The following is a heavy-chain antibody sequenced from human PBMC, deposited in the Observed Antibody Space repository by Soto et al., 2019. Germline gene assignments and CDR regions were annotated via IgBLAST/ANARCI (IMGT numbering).Heavy chain of an antibody. CDR2: INHSGST. V-gene: IGHV4-34*01. D-gene: IGHD3-10*01. CDR1: GGSFSGYY. Sequence: QVQLQQWGAGLLKPSETLSLTCAVYGGSFSGYYWSWIRQPPGKGLEWIGEINHSGSTNYNPSLKSRVTISVDTSKNQFSLKLSSVTAADTAVYYCARGLTMVLGVITSNWFDPWGQGTLVTVSS. J-gene: IGHJ5*02. CDR3: ARGLTMVLGVITSNWFDP.